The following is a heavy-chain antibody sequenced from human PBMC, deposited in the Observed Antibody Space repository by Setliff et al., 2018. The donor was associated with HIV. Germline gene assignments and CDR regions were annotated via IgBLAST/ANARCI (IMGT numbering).Heavy chain of an antibody. D-gene: IGHD3-9*01. CDR2: VYDSGNT. Sequence: SETLSLTCAIPDQLISSGNYWGWIRQPPGRGLEWIGSVYDSGNTYYKPALESRAAISLDTSMSQFSLKLSSVTAADTAVYYCARGQLRYLANDYYFDYWGQGTLVTVSS. V-gene: IGHV4-38-2*01. J-gene: IGHJ4*02. CDR1: DQLISSGNY. CDR3: ARGQLRYLANDYYFDY.